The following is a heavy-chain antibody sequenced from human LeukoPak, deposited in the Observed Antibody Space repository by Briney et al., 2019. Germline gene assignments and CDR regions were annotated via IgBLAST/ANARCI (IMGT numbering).Heavy chain of an antibody. D-gene: IGHD5-24*01. CDR2: INHSGST. Sequence: SETLSLTCTVSGGSISSTSHYWGWIRQPPGKGLEWIGEINHSGSTNYNPSLKSRVTISVDTSKNQFSLKLSSVTAADTAVYYCASWSEMATINYWGQGTLVTVSS. J-gene: IGHJ4*02. CDR1: GGSISSTSHY. V-gene: IGHV4-39*07. CDR3: ASWSEMATINY.